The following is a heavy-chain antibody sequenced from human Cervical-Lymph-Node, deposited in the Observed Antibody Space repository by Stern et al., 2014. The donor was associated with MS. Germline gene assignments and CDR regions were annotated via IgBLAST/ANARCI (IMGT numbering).Heavy chain of an antibody. Sequence: EVQLVESGADVKKPGESLTISCQGSGYNFTTYWIGWVRQMHGEGLEWMGIIYHGDSDTRYSPSFQGQVTISVDQSTRTAYLQWTSLKASDTAVYYCARHEGSTWYSDYWGQGTLVTVSS. V-gene: IGHV5-51*01. CDR1: GYNFTTYW. CDR2: IYHGDSDT. D-gene: IGHD6-13*01. J-gene: IGHJ4*02. CDR3: ARHEGSTWYSDY.